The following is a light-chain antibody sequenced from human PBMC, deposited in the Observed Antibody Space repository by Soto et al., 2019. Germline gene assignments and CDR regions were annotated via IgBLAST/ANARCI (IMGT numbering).Light chain of an antibody. CDR2: DAS. V-gene: IGKV3-11*01. CDR3: QQRCSCPRT. CDR1: QGVSNY. J-gene: IGKJ1*01. Sequence: DIGLTRSPAPLSLSVGERVTISGMASQGVSNYLAWYQQKPGQAPRLLIYDASSLATGVPSRFSGSGSGTDFTLTISSLEPEDFAAYYCQQRCSCPRTFGEGTKVDNK.